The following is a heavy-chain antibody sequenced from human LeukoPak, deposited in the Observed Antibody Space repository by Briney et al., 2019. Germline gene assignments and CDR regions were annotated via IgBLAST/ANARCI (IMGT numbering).Heavy chain of an antibody. D-gene: IGHD6-13*01. CDR3: AKDLSSSWPNFDY. J-gene: IGHJ4*02. CDR1: GFTFSDYG. V-gene: IGHV3-30*02. Sequence: GGSLRLSCTASGFTFSDYGVHWVRQAPGKGLEWVAFIRYDGSNKYYADSVTGRFTISRDNSKNTLYLQMNSLRAEDTAVYYCAKDLSSSWPNFDYWGQGTLVTVSS. CDR2: IRYDGSNK.